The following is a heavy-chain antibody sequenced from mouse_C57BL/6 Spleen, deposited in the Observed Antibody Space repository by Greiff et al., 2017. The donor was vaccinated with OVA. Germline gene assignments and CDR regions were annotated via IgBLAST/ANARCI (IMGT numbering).Heavy chain of an antibody. V-gene: IGHV1-64*01. CDR3: ARGGLRDYYAMDY. CDR2: IHPNSGST. Sequence: QVQLKQPGAELVKPGASVKLSCKASGYTFTSYWMHWVKQRPGQGLEWIGMIHPNSGSTNYNEKFKSKATLTVDKSSSTAYMQLSSLTSEDSAVYYCARGGLRDYYAMDYWGQGTSVTVSS. J-gene: IGHJ4*01. D-gene: IGHD2-4*01. CDR1: GYTFTSYW.